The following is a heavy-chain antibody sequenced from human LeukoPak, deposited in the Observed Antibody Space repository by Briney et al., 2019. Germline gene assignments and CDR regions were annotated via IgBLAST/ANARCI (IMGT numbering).Heavy chain of an antibody. CDR1: GYTFTSYA. Sequence: ASVKVSCKASGYTFTSYAMHWVRQAPGQRLEWMGWINAGNGNTKYSQKFQGRVTIARDTSASTAYMELSSLRSEDTAVYYCARVTYDGDYTYFDYWGQGTLVTVSS. V-gene: IGHV1-3*01. D-gene: IGHD4-17*01. CDR2: INAGNGNT. J-gene: IGHJ4*02. CDR3: ARVTYDGDYTYFDY.